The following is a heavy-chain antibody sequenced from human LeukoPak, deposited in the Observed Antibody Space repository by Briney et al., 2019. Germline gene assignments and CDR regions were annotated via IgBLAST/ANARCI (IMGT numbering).Heavy chain of an antibody. J-gene: IGHJ2*01. D-gene: IGHD6-6*01. CDR2: VYTSGST. Sequence: SKTLSLTCTVSGGSINSGTNYWSWIRQPAGKGLEWIGRVYTSGSTNYNPSFKSRATISLDTSKNQFSLKVSSVTAADTAVYYCARRPTDPAYWYFDLWGRGTLVTVSS. CDR3: ARRPTDPAYWYFDL. V-gene: IGHV4-61*02. CDR1: GGSINSGTNY.